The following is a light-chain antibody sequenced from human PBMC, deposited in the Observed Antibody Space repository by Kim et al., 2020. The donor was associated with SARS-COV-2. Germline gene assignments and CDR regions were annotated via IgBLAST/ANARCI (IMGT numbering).Light chain of an antibody. CDR3: HSYDRDDQRV. J-gene: IGLJ3*02. CDR1: IGSIASNF. V-gene: IGLV6-57*01. CDR2: EDH. Sequence: NFMLTQPHSVSESPGKTVTISCTRSIGSIASNFVQWFQQRPGSFPTTVIYEDHRRPSGVPDRFSGSINISSNSASLTISGLQPEDEADYYCHSYDRDDQRVFGGGTQLTVL.